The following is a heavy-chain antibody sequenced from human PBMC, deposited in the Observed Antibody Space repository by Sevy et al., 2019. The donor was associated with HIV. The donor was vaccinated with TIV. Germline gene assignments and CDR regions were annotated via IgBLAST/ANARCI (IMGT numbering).Heavy chain of an antibody. V-gene: IGHV4-59*01. CDR3: ARAGNSGTYQGYFDS. D-gene: IGHD1-26*01. CDR2: IYNTGFT. CDR1: GGSISNYY. J-gene: IGHJ4*02. Sequence: SETLSLTCIVSGGSISNYYWNWIRQPPGKELEWVGLIYNTGFTNYNPALKGRVTISVDTSKNQFSLRLSSLTAADTAVYFCARAGNSGTYQGYFDSWGQGPQVTVSS.